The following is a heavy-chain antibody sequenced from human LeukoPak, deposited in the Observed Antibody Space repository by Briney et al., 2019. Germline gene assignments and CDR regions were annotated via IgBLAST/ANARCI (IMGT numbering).Heavy chain of an antibody. CDR2: ISGSGGST. D-gene: IGHD6-13*01. CDR1: GFTFSSFA. V-gene: IGHV3-23*01. CDR3: AKDRVAAAGYYFDY. Sequence: GGSLRLSCAASGFTFSSFAMSWVRQAPQKGLEWVSAISGSGGSTYYADSVKGRFTISRDNSKNTLYLQMNSLRAEDTAVYYCAKDRVAAAGYYFDYWGQGTLVTVSS. J-gene: IGHJ4*02.